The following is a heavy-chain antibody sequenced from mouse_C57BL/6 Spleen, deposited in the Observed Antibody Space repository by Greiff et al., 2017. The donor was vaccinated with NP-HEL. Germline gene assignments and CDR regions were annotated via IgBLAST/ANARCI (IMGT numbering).Heavy chain of an antibody. J-gene: IGHJ3*01. CDR2: ISDGGSYT. D-gene: IGHD3-3*01. CDR1: GFTFSSYA. CDR3: ARDGDDWFAY. Sequence: EVQLVESGGGLVKPGGSLKLSCVASGFTFSSYAMSWVRQTPEKRLEWVATISDGGSYTYYPDNVKGRFTISRDNAKNNLYLQMSHLKSEDTAMYYCARDGDDWFAYWGQGTLVTVSA. V-gene: IGHV5-4*01.